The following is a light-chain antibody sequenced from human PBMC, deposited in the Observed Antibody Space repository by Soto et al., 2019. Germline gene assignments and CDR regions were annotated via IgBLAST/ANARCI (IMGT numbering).Light chain of an antibody. J-gene: IGLJ2*01. CDR2: DVS. CDR1: SSDVGGYNY. Sequence: QSALTQPASVSGSPGQSITISCTGTSSDVGGYNYVSWYQQHPDKAPKLMIYDVSTRPSGVSNRFSGSKSGNTASLTISGLQAEDEADYYCSSYTSSSTLVVFGGGTKLTVL. CDR3: SSYTSSSTLVV. V-gene: IGLV2-14*01.